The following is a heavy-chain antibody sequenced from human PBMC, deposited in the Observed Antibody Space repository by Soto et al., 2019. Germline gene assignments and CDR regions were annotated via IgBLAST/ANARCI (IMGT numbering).Heavy chain of an antibody. V-gene: IGHV3-30*03. J-gene: IGHJ4*02. CDR2: ISYDERNK. D-gene: IGHD3-22*01. CDR3: VVTGYYYDSSGYHTFGY. Sequence: PGGSLRVSCAASGFTFIDYGMHWVSQAPGKGLEWVAVISYDERNKYYADSVKGRFTISRDNSKNTLYLQMNSLRAEDTAVYYCVVTGYYYDSSGYHTFGYWGQGTLVTVSS. CDR1: GFTFIDYG.